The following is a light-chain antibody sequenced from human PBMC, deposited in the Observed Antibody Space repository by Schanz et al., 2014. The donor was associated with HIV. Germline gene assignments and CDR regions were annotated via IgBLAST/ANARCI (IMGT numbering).Light chain of an antibody. J-gene: IGKJ4*01. Sequence: EIALTQSPATLSVSPGDRVTLSCWASQSVSTNLAWYQQKPGQAPRLLIYGASARATGVPARFSGGGSGTDFTLTINSLQSEDIAIYYCQQSENWPLTFGGGTRVETK. CDR1: QSVSTN. CDR2: GAS. CDR3: QQSENWPLT. V-gene: IGKV3-15*01.